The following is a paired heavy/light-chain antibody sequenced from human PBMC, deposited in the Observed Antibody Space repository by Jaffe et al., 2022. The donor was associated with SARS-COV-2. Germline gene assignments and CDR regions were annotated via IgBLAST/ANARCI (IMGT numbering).Light chain of an antibody. CDR2: DVT. CDR3: SSYTSSATRV. Sequence: QSALTQPASVSGSPGQSITISCTGSNSDIGSYDHVSWFQQHAGGAPKLMIFDVTNRPSGVSNRFSGSKSGNTASLTISGLQAEDEADYYCSSYTSSATRVFGSGTAVTVL. J-gene: IGLJ1*01. V-gene: IGLV2-14*03. CDR1: NSDIGSYDH.
Heavy chain of an antibody. CDR1: GFTLNEYG. V-gene: IGHV3-30*18. J-gene: IGHJ4*02. D-gene: IGHD1-26*01. CDR3: SKGATKMDY. CDR2: ISYDGSIQ. Sequence: QVQLVESGGGVVQPGGSLRLSCAASGFTLNEYGMHWVRQAPGRGLEWVAFISYDGSIQKYVDSVKGRFTISRDDFKNTLFLQMTSLRVDDTAVYYCSKGATKMDYWGQGTLVTVSS.